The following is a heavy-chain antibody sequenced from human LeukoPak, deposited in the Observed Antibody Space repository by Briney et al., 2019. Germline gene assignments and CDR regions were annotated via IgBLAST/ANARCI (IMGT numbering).Heavy chain of an antibody. CDR1: GFTISSYA. Sequence: GGSLRLSCAASGFTISSYAMSWVRQAPGKGLEWVSAISGSGDSTYYADSVKGRFTISRDNSKNTLYLQMNSLRAEDTAVYNCAKKLRGTYSFDCWGQGTLVTVSS. J-gene: IGHJ4*02. CDR3: AKKLRGTYSFDC. V-gene: IGHV3-23*01. D-gene: IGHD3-16*01. CDR2: ISGSGDST.